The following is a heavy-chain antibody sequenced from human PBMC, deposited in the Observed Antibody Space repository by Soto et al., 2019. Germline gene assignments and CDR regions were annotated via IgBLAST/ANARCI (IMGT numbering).Heavy chain of an antibody. V-gene: IGHV3-30-3*01. CDR3: ARDSFITMVRGGHFYFYGMDV. J-gene: IGHJ6*02. CDR2: ISFDGSNK. Sequence: QVHLVESGGGVVHPGRSLRLSCAASGFTFSDYAIHWVRQAPGKGLEWVAVISFDGSNKYLADSVKGRFTISRDNSKDTLYLQMNSXXXXXXALYYCARDSFITMVRGGHFYFYGMDVWGQGTTVIVSS. D-gene: IGHD3-10*01. CDR1: GFTFSDYA.